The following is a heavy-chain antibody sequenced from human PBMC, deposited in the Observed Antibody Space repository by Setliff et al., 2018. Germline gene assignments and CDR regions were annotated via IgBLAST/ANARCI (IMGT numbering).Heavy chain of an antibody. CDR3: ARYSSGWFFDY. CDR2: ISGTGNTV. D-gene: IGHD6-19*01. J-gene: IGHJ4*02. CDR1: DVSISDTTYY. Sequence: LSLTCSVSDVSISDTTYYWAWVRQPPGKGLEWLSKISGTGNTVYYADSVRGRFTISRDNAKNSLFLQMNSLRAEDTAVYYCARYSSGWFFDYWGQGTPVTVSS. V-gene: IGHV3-11*04.